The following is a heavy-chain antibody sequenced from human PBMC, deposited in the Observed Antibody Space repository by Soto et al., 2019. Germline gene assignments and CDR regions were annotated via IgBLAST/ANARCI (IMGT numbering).Heavy chain of an antibody. CDR2: VSYDGSNK. V-gene: IGHV3-30-3*01. J-gene: IGHJ4*02. CDR1: GFTFSIYV. CDR3: ARARREVSTPHDY. Sequence: PGGSLRLSCAASGFTFSIYVIHWVRQAPGKGLEWVAVVSYDGSNKYYADSVRGRFTISRDNSKNTVYLQMNSLTPEDTAVYYCARARREVSTPHDYWGQGTLVTVSS. D-gene: IGHD4-4*01.